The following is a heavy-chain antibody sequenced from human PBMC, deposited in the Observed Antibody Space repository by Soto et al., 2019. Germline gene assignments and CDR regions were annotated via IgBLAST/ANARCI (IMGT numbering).Heavy chain of an antibody. CDR1: GFTFSSYA. D-gene: IGHD1-26*01. CDR2: IGGSGSPT. CDR3: ARDLGRSGSYY. Sequence: EVKLLESGGGLRQRGGSLRLSCAASGFTFSSYAMSWVRQAPGNGLEWVEGIGGSGSPTYYADSVKGRFIISRDNSRNTLYLQMNSLTGEDTAVLYRARDLGRSGSYYWGQGTLVTVSS. V-gene: IGHV3-23*01. J-gene: IGHJ4*02.